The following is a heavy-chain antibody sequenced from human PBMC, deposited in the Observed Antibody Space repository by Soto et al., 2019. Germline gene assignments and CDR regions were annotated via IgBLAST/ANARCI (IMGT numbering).Heavy chain of an antibody. CDR2: IDWDDDK. CDR3: ARIPTYGSGSPVDPYYYYMDV. J-gene: IGHJ6*03. V-gene: IGHV2-70*11. CDR1: GFSLSTSGMC. D-gene: IGHD3-10*01. Sequence: SGPTLVKPTQTLTLTCTFSGFSLSTSGMCVSWIRQPPGKALEWLARIDWDDDKYYSTSLKTRLTISKDTSKNQVVLTMTNMDPVDTATYYCARIPTYGSGSPVDPYYYYMDVWGKGTTVTVSS.